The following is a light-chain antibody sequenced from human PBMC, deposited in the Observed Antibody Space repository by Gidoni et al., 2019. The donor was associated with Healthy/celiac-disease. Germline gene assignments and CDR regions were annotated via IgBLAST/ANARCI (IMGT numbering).Light chain of an antibody. Sequence: NFMLTQPHSVSESPGKTVTIFCTRSSDSIASTYVQWYQQRPGSAPTTVIYEDNQRPSGVPDRFSGSIDSSSNSASLTISGLKTEDEADYYCQSYDSSIYVVFGGGTKLTVL. CDR1: SDSIASTY. V-gene: IGLV6-57*03. CDR3: QSYDSSIYVV. J-gene: IGLJ2*01. CDR2: EDN.